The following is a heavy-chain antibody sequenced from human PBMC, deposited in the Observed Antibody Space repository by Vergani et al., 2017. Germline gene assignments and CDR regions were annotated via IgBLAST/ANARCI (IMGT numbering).Heavy chain of an antibody. V-gene: IGHV3-21*01. D-gene: IGHD6-6*01. Sequence: EVQLVESGGGLVKPGGSLRLSCAASGFTFSSYSMNWVRQAPGKGLEWVSSISSSSSYIYYAAAVKGRFTISRDNAKNSLYLQMNSLRAEDTAVYYCARDQQLGPGFDYWGQGTLVTVSS. CDR3: ARDQQLGPGFDY. J-gene: IGHJ4*02. CDR1: GFTFSSYS. CDR2: ISSSSSYI.